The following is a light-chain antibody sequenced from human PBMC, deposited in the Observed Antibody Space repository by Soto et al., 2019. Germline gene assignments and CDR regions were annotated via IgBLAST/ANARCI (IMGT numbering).Light chain of an antibody. V-gene: IGKV3-15*01. CDR1: QSVSSN. CDR2: GAS. CDR3: QQYNFRWT. J-gene: IGKJ1*01. Sequence: EIVMTQSPATLSVSPGERATLSCRASQSVSSNLAWYQHTPGQAPRLLIYGASTRATGIPARFSGSGSGTEFTLTISSLQSEDFAVYFCQQYNFRWTFGQGTEVEMK.